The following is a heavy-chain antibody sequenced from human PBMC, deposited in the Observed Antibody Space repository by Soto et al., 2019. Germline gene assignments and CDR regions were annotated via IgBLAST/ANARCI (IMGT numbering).Heavy chain of an antibody. D-gene: IGHD3-22*01. CDR3: VREKVTMIVGFYYFDY. CDR2: IYAGGNT. Sequence: RLSYAAAGVTFVSFGMRRVRKATGKGVEWVSVIYAGGNTHYADSVEGRFTISRDNSNNMLYLQMNSLRAEDTAVYYCVREKVTMIVGFYYFDYWGQGTRVTVSS. V-gene: IGHV3-66*01. J-gene: IGHJ4*02. CDR1: GVTFVSFG.